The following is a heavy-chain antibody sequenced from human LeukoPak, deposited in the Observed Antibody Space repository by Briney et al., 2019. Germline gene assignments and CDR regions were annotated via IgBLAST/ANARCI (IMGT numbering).Heavy chain of an antibody. CDR2: INQSGST. J-gene: IGHJ4*02. Sequence: PSETLSLTCAVYGESFSGYYWSWIRQPPGKGLEWIGEINQSGSTNYNPSLKSRVTISVDTSKNQFSLKLSSVTAADTAIYYCARVVASTSIDSWGQGTLVTVSS. D-gene: IGHD2-15*01. CDR1: GESFSGYY. CDR3: ARVVASTSIDS. V-gene: IGHV4-34*01.